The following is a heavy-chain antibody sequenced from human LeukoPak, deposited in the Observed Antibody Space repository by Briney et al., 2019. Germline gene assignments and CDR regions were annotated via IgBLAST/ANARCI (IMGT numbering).Heavy chain of an antibody. CDR3: ARATSTVKNYYYYYGMDV. Sequence: PSETLSLTCTVSGGSISSYYWSWIRQPPGKGPEWIGYIYYSGSTNYNPSLKSRVTISVDTSKNQFSLKLSSVTAADTAVYYCARATSTVKNYYYYYGMDVWGQGTTVTVSS. CDR1: GGSISSYY. J-gene: IGHJ6*02. D-gene: IGHD4-17*01. V-gene: IGHV4-59*01. CDR2: IYYSGST.